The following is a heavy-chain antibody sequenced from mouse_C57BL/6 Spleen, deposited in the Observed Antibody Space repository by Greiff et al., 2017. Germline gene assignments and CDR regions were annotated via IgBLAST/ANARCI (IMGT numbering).Heavy chain of an antibody. CDR3: GYGNYGHFDV. Sequence: VQLQQPGAELVMPGASVKLSCKASGYTFTSYWMHWVKQRTGQGLEWIGEIDPSDSYTNYNQKFKGKSTLTVDQSSSTAYMPISSLTSEDSSVYYCGYGNYGHFDVWGKGPTVTVSS. V-gene: IGHV1-69*01. D-gene: IGHD2-1*01. CDR2: IDPSDSYT. CDR1: GYTFTSYW. J-gene: IGHJ1*03.